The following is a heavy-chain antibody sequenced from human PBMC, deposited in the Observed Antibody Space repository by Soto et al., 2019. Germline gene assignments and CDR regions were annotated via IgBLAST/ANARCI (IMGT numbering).Heavy chain of an antibody. V-gene: IGHV1-69*08. CDR2: VVPKIGSI. Sequence: QVQLVQSGAEVKKPGSSVKVSCKAPGGTFSRYTINWVRQAPGQGLEWMGRVVPKIGSINFIRKFQGRLTLTADKSTPTAILEPGCLKPEENGGQYCTKGRPQSNLNGRNFEYWGQGTQVTVSS. J-gene: IGHJ4*02. CDR1: GGTFSRYT. CDR3: TKGRPQSNLNGRNFEY. D-gene: IGHD1-20*01.